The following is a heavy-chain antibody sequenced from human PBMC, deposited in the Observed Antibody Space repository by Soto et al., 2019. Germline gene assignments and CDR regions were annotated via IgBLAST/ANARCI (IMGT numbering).Heavy chain of an antibody. J-gene: IGHJ4*02. Sequence: PGGSLRLSCAASGFTFSSYSMNWVRQAPGKGLEWVSYISSSSTIYYADSVKGRFTIPRDNAKNSLYLQMNSLRDEDTAVYYCARDQGYDFWSGYSNFDYWGQGTLVTVSS. CDR1: GFTFSSYS. V-gene: IGHV3-48*02. CDR3: ARDQGYDFWSGYSNFDY. D-gene: IGHD3-3*01. CDR2: ISSSSTI.